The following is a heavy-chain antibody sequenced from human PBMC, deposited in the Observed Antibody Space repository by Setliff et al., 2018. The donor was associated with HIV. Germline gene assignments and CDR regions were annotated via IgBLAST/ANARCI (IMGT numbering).Heavy chain of an antibody. CDR2: MNPHSGNT. V-gene: IGHV1-8*02. CDR3: ARVLLRTNPVYGVASNWFDP. Sequence: ASVKVSCKASGYTFTSYDINWVRQAAGQGLEWMGWMNPHSGNTGYAQKFQGRVTMTRNTSITTAYMKLSSLRAEDTAVYYCARVLLRTNPVYGVASNWFDPWGQGTLVTVSS. J-gene: IGHJ5*02. CDR1: GYTFTSYD. D-gene: IGHD2-8*01.